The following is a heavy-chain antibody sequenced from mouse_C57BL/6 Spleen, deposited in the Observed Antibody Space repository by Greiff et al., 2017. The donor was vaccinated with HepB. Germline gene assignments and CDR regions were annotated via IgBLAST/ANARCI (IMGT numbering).Heavy chain of an antibody. D-gene: IGHD1-1*01. CDR2: IDPEDGDT. Sequence: EVKLQESGAELVRPGASVKLSCTASGFNIKDYYMHWVKQRPEQGLEWIGRIDPEDGDTEYAPKFQGKATMTADTSSNTAYLQLSSLTSEDTAVYYCTTNYYGSSLNWYFDVWGTGTTVTVSS. CDR1: GFNIKDYY. J-gene: IGHJ1*03. CDR3: TTNYYGSSLNWYFDV. V-gene: IGHV14-1*01.